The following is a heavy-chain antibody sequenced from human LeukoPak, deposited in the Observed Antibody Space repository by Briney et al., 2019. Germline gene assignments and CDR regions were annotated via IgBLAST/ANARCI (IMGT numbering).Heavy chain of an antibody. CDR2: INHSGST. CDR1: GGSFSGYY. Sequence: SETLSLTCAVYGGSFSGYYWSWIRQPPGKGLEWIGEINHSGSTNYNPSLKSRVTISVDTSKNQFSLKLSSVTAADTAVYYCAREYSYANDYWGQGTLVTVSS. D-gene: IGHD5-18*01. J-gene: IGHJ4*02. CDR3: AREYSYANDY. V-gene: IGHV4-34*01.